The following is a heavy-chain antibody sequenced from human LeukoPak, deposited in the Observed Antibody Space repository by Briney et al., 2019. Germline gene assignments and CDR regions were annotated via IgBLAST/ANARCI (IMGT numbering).Heavy chain of an antibody. CDR2: IKQDGSEK. Sequence: PGGSLRPSCGASGFTFSSYWMSWVRQAPGKGLEWVANIKQDGSEKYYVDSVKGRFTISRDNAKNSLYLQMNSLRAEDTAVYYCASDPSNWYHTNPFSPYYFDFWGLGTLVTVSS. CDR3: ASDPSNWYHTNPFSPYYFDF. CDR1: GFTFSSYW. J-gene: IGHJ4*02. D-gene: IGHD6-13*01. V-gene: IGHV3-7*01.